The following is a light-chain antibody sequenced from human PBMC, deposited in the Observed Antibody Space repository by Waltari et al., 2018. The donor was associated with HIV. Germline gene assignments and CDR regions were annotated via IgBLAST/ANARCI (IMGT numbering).Light chain of an antibody. J-gene: IGLJ2*01. CDR1: ALTKRY. V-gene: IGLV3-25*03. CDR3: QSSDRRGVDFVV. CDR2: KDT. Sequence: DLTQPPSVSVPPGQTATITCTGDALTKRYGYWYQKKSGQAPVLLINKDTERLSGIPERFSGSSSGTSLTLTINEVRAEDEAEYYGQSSDRRGVDFVVFGGGTKLTV.